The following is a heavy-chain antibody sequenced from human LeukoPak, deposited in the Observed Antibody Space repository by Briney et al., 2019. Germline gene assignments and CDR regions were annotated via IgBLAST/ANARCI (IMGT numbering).Heavy chain of an antibody. V-gene: IGHV3-21*01. CDR1: GFTFSSYS. J-gene: IGHJ4*02. D-gene: IGHD6-19*01. Sequence: GGSLRLSCAASGFTFSSYSMNWVRQAPGKGLEWVSSISSSSSYIYYADSVKGRFTISRDNAKNSLYLQMSSLRAEDTAVYYCARGGRTHSSGWYIDYWGQGTLVTVSS. CDR2: ISSSSSYI. CDR3: ARGGRTHSSGWYIDY.